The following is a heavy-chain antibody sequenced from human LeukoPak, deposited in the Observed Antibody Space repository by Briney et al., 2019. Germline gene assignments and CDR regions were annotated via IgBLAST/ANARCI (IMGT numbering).Heavy chain of an antibody. V-gene: IGHV4-59*01. CDR3: ARDDQYYYGSGSTYYYYYYMDV. Sequence: ASETLSLTCTVSGGSISSYYWSWIRQPPGKGLEWVGYIYYSGSTNYNPSLKSRVTISVDTSKNQFSLRLSSVTAADTAVYYCARDDQYYYGSGSTYYYYYYMDVWGKGTTVTISS. CDR2: IYYSGST. D-gene: IGHD3-10*01. J-gene: IGHJ6*03. CDR1: GGSISSYY.